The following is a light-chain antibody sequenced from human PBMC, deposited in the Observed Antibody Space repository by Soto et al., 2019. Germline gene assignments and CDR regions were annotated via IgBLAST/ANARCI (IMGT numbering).Light chain of an antibody. CDR2: DVS. J-gene: IGLJ1*01. CDR3: GSYASSSTLYV. V-gene: IGLV2-14*01. CDR1: SSDVGGYNY. Sequence: QSVLTKPASVSGSPGQSITISSTGTSSDVGGYNYVSWYQQHSGKAPKLMIYDVSNRPSGVSNRFSGSKSGNTASLTISGLQAEDEADYYCGSYASSSTLYVFGTGTKVTVL.